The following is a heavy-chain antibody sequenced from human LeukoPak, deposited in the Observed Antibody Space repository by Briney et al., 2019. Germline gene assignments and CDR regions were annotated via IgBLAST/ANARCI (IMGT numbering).Heavy chain of an antibody. CDR2: INHSGST. CDR3: ARFVVVPAAIYYFDY. V-gene: IGHV4-34*01. CDR1: GGSFSGYY. Sequence: AETLSLTCAVYGGSFSGYYWSWIRQPPGKGLEWIGEINHSGSTNYNPSLKSRVTISVDTSKNQFSLKLSSVTAADTAVYYCARFVVVPAAIYYFDYWGQGTLVIVSS. J-gene: IGHJ4*02. D-gene: IGHD2-2*01.